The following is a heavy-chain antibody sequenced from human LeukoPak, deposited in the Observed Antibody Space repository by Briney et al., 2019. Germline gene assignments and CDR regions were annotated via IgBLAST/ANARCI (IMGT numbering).Heavy chain of an antibody. V-gene: IGHV3-23*01. CDR3: AKDRRLGAVAGGGAFDI. D-gene: IGHD6-19*01. CDR2: ISGSGGST. CDR1: GFTFSSYA. J-gene: IGHJ3*02. Sequence: GGSLRLSCAASGFTFSSYAMSWVRQAPGKGLEWVSAISGSGGSTYYADSVKGRFTISRDNSKDTLYLQMNSLRAEDTAVYYCAKDRRLGAVAGGGAFDIWGQGTMVTVSS.